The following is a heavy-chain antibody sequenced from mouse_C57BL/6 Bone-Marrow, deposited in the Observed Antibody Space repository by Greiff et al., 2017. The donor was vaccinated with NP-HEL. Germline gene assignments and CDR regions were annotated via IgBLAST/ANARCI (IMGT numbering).Heavy chain of an antibody. J-gene: IGHJ3*01. V-gene: IGHV6-6*01. CDR2: IRNKANNHAT. D-gene: IGHD1-1*01. CDR3: TRGPYYYGSSPWFAY. Sequence: EVKVEESGGGLVQPGGSMKLSCAASGFTFSDAWMDWVRQSPEKGLEWVAEIRNKANNHATYYAESVKGRFTISRDDSKSSVYLQMNSLRAEDTGIYYCTRGPYYYGSSPWFAYWGQGTLVTVSA. CDR1: GFTFSDAW.